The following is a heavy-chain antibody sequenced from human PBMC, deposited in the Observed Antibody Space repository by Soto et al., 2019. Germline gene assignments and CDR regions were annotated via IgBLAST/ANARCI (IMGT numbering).Heavy chain of an antibody. J-gene: IGHJ4*02. CDR1: GGSISGYY. CDR2: IYFSGST. D-gene: IGHD1-1*01. CDR3: ARGGGSTVDY. Sequence: ETLSLTCTVSGGSISGYYWSWIRQPAGKGLEWIGRIYFSGSTNYNPSLKSRVSMSVDTSRNRFSLNLSSVTAADTAVYYCARGGGSTVDYWGPGTLVTVSS. V-gene: IGHV4-4*07.